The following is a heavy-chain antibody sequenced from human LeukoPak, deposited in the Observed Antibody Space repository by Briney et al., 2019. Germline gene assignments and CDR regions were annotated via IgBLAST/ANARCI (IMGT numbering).Heavy chain of an antibody. Sequence: GASVKVSCKASGYTFTGYYMHWVRQAPGQGLEWMGWINPNSGGTNYAQKFQGRVTMTRDTSISTAYMELSRLRSDDTAVYYCARAYYYDSSGNDAFDIWGQGTMVTVSS. CDR2: INPNSGGT. CDR3: ARAYYYDSSGNDAFDI. CDR1: GYTFTGYY. V-gene: IGHV1-2*02. J-gene: IGHJ3*02. D-gene: IGHD3-22*01.